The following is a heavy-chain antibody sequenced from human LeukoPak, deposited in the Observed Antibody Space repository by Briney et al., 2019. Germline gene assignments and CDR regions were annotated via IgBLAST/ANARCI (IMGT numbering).Heavy chain of an antibody. V-gene: IGHV3-23*01. Sequence: GASLRLSCAASGFTLTSYAMSWVRQAPGQGLEWVSAISGSGATTYYADSVKGRFTISRHNSKNTLYLQMNSLRAEDTAVYYCARGARFGELVLWGQGTLVTVSS. J-gene: IGHJ4*02. CDR3: ARGARFGELVL. CDR2: ISGSGATT. D-gene: IGHD3-10*01. CDR1: GFTLTSYA.